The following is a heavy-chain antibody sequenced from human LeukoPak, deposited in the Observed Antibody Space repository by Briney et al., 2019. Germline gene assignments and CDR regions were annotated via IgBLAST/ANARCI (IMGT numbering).Heavy chain of an antibody. CDR1: GGSISSGDYY. V-gene: IGHV4-30-4*08. D-gene: IGHD3-3*01. CDR3: ARALNFWSGWYYYMDV. CDR2: IYYSGST. Sequence: SQTLSLTCTVSGGSISSGDYYWSWIRRPPGKGLEWIGYIYYSGSTYYNPSLKSRVTISVDTSKNQFSLKLSSVTAADTAVYYCARALNFWSGWYYYMDVWGKGTTVTVSS. J-gene: IGHJ6*03.